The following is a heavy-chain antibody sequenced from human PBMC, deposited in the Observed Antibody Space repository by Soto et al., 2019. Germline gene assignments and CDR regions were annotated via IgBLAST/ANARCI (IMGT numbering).Heavy chain of an antibody. V-gene: IGHV3-7*04. CDR1: GFTFSDYW. J-gene: IGHJ4*02. Sequence: GGSLRLSCAASGFTFSDYWMSWVRQAPGKGLEWVANIKQDGSEKDYVVSLKGRITISRDNGKNSLSLQMNSLRAEDTAVYYCARVAGWNSHFDHWGQGTLVTVSS. CDR2: IKQDGSEK. CDR3: ARVAGWNSHFDH. D-gene: IGHD1-7*01.